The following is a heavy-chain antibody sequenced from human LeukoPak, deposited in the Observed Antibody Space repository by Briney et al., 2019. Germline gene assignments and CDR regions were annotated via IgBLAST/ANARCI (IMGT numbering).Heavy chain of an antibody. J-gene: IGHJ3*02. D-gene: IGHD4-17*01. CDR2: ISWNSGSI. V-gene: IGHV3-9*01. CDR3: AKQIGTTVTTNAFDI. Sequence: GGSLRLSCAASGFTFDYYAMHWVRQAPGKGLEWVSCISWNSGSIGYAGSGEGRFTISRHNDKNSLYLEMNSRRAEHTALYYCAKQIGTTVTTNAFDIWGQGTMVTVSS. CDR1: GFTFDYYA.